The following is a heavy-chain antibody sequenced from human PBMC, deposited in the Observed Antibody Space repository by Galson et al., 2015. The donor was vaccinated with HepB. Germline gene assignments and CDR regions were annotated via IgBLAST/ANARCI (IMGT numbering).Heavy chain of an antibody. CDR3: ARKEGILYYDWANPVSFVQY. CDR2: ITYDGSKQ. CDR1: GFTFRSYA. D-gene: IGHD3-9*01. Sequence: SLRLSCATSGFTFRSYAMHWVRQAPGKGLEWVAIITYDGSKQFYGDAVKGRFTVTRDDSKNTVYLEMNSLTTEDTAIYYCARKEGILYYDWANPVSFVQYWGQGTLAIVSS. V-gene: IGHV3-30*04. J-gene: IGHJ4*02.